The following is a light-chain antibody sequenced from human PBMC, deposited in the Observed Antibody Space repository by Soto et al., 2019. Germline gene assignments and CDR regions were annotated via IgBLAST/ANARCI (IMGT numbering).Light chain of an antibody. Sequence: QSVLTQPPSVSGAPGQRVTISCTGSSSNIGAGYDVHWYQQLPGTAPKLLIYGNSNRPSGVPDRFSGSKSGTSASLAITGLQAEDEADYYCQSYDSSLSGSMVFGGGTKPPS. V-gene: IGLV1-40*01. CDR1: SSNIGAGYD. CDR3: QSYDSSLSGSMV. J-gene: IGLJ2*01. CDR2: GNS.